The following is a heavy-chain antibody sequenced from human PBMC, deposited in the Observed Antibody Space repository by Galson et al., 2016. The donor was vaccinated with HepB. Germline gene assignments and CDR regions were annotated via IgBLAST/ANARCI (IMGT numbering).Heavy chain of an antibody. D-gene: IGHD3-10*01. J-gene: IGHJ4*02. V-gene: IGHV3-33*01. CDR1: GFTFSSYG. CDR2: IWYDGSNK. Sequence: SLRLSCAASGFTFSSYGMHWVRQAPGRGLEWVAVIWYDGSNKYYADSVKGRFTISRDNSKNTLYLQMNSLRAEDTAVYYCAREREGFMAPFDYWGQGTLVTVSS. CDR3: AREREGFMAPFDY.